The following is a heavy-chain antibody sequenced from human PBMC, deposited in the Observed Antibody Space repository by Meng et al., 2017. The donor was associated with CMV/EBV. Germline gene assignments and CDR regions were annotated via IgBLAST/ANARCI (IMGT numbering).Heavy chain of an antibody. J-gene: IGHJ4*02. V-gene: IGHV4-61*02. CDR1: GGSISSCSYY. CDR3: ASVQGLGVS. CDR2: IYTSGST. Sequence: QVRLHESGPGLGKPSHTLSRTCTVSGGSISSCSYYWGWIRQPAGKGLEWIGRIYTSGSTNYNPSLKSRVTISVDTSKNQFSLKLSSVTAADTAVYYCASVQGLGVSWGQGTLVTVSS. D-gene: IGHD3-10*01.